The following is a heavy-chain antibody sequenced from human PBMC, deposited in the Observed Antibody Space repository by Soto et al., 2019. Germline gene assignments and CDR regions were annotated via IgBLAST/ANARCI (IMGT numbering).Heavy chain of an antibody. V-gene: IGHV1-18*01. J-gene: IGHJ6*02. CDR3: ARDRGERIAAAGTSYYYYYYGMDV. CDR2: ISAYNGNT. CDR1: GYTFTSYG. D-gene: IGHD6-13*01. Sequence: ASVKVSCKASGYTFTSYGISWVRQAPGQGLEWMGWISAYNGNTNYAQKLQGRVVMTTDTSTSTAYMELRSLRSDDTAVYYCARDRGERIAAAGTSYYYYYYGMDVWGQGTTVTVSS.